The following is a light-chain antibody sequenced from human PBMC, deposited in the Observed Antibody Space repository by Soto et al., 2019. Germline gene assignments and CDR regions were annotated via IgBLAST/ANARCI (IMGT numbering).Light chain of an antibody. CDR3: QHYLNYPWT. V-gene: IGKV1-5*03. Sequence: DIQMTQFPSTLSASVGDRVTITCQASQNIYSWLAWYQQKPGIAPKLLISGASTLESGVPSRFSGSGSGTEFTLTISSLQAGDSATYYCQHYLNYPWTFGQGTEVEI. J-gene: IGKJ1*01. CDR2: GAS. CDR1: QNIYSW.